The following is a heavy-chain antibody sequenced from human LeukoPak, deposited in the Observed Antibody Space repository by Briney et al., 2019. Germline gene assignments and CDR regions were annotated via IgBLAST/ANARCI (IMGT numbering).Heavy chain of an antibody. J-gene: IGHJ4*02. CDR1: GGSFSGYY. V-gene: IGHV4-34*01. CDR3: ARSGSGDSSGYYYFDY. D-gene: IGHD3-22*01. Sequence: SETLSLTGAVYGGSFSGYYWSWIRQPPGKGLEGIGEINHSGSTNYNPSLKSRVTISVDTSKDQFSLKLSSVTAADTAVYYCARSGSGDSSGYYYFDYWGQGTLVTVSS. CDR2: INHSGST.